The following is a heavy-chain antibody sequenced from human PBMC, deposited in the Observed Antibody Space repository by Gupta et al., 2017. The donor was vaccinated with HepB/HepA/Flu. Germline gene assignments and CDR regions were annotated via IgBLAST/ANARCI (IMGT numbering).Heavy chain of an antibody. V-gene: IGHV3-74*01. J-gene: IGHJ4*02. CDR1: GFPFSSHW. D-gene: IGHD6-6*01. CDR3: TRGMSIAGRSTFDY. Sequence: EVQLVESGGGLVQPGGSLRLPCAASGFPFSSHWVHWVRQAPGKGLVWVSRINNDGSSTNYADSVKGRFTISRDNTKNTLFLQMNSLRAEDTAVYYCTRGMSIAGRSTFDYWGQGTLVTVSS. CDR2: INNDGSST.